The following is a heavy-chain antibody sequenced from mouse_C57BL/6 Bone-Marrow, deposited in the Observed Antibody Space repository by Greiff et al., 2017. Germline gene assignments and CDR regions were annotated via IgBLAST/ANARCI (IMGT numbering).Heavy chain of an antibody. CDR1: GYTFTSYW. D-gene: IGHD2-4*01. V-gene: IGHV1-5*01. Sequence: EVKLQESGTVLARPGASVKMSCKTSGYTFTSYWMHWVKQRPGQGLEWIGANYPGNSDTSYNQKFKGKAKLTAVTSASTADMELSSLTNEDSAVYYCTRWGFNYYDYPWFAYWGQGTLVTVSA. CDR3: TRWGFNYYDYPWFAY. CDR2: NYPGNSDT. J-gene: IGHJ3*01.